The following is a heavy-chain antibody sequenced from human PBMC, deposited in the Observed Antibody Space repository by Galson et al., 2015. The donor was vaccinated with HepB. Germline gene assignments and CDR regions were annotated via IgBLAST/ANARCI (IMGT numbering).Heavy chain of an antibody. J-gene: IGHJ4*02. Sequence: SLRLSCATSGFTFRSYGMHWVRQAPGKGLEWVSVVWNDGSKAYYAHSVEGRFTMSKDNSKNTVDLQMNSLRVEDTAIYYCVRSAAGRGLFGDIFDYWGQGTLVTVSS. CDR2: VWNDGSKA. CDR3: VRSAAGRGLFGDIFDY. V-gene: IGHV3-33*01. D-gene: IGHD3-10*01. CDR1: GFTFRSYG.